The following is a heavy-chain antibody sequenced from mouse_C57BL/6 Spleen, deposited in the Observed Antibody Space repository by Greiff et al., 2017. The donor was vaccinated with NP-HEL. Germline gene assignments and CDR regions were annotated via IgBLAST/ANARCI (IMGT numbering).Heavy chain of an antibody. V-gene: IGHV1-82*01. D-gene: IGHD3-2*02. CDR3: ARERAQVLFAY. CDR2: IYPGDGDT. J-gene: IGHJ3*01. CDR1: GYAFSSSW. Sequence: QVQLKESGPELVKPGASVKISCKASGYAFSSSWMNWVKQRPGKGLEWIGRIYPGDGDTNYNGKFKGKATLTADKSSSTAYMQLSSLTSEDSAVDVCARERAQVLFAYWGQGTLVTVSA.